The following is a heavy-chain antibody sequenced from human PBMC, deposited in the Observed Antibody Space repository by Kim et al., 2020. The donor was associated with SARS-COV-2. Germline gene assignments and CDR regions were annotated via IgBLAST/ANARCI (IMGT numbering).Heavy chain of an antibody. Sequence: ASVKVSCKASGYTFTSYAMHWVRQAPGQRLEWMGWINAGNGNTKYSQKFQGRVTITRDTSASTAYMELSSLRSEDTAVYYCAQGGIAAENYYYGMDVWGQGTTVTVSS. CDR1: GYTFTSYA. D-gene: IGHD6-13*01. V-gene: IGHV1-3*01. J-gene: IGHJ6*02. CDR3: AQGGIAAENYYYGMDV. CDR2: INAGNGNT.